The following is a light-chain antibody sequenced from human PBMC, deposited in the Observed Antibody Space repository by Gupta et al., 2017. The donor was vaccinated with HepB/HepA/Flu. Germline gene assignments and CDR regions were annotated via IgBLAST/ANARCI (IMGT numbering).Light chain of an antibody. CDR2: AAS. Sequence: IQMTMAPSSLSASVTDRVTITCRASQGISNYLAWFQQKPGKAPKSLIDAASSVQSRVPSKYIGSGSGTDFTLTISILQPEAFAAYYCEQYNSFPRTFGQGTKVEIK. V-gene: IGKV1-16*02. CDR1: QGISNY. CDR3: EQYNSFPRT. J-gene: IGKJ1*01.